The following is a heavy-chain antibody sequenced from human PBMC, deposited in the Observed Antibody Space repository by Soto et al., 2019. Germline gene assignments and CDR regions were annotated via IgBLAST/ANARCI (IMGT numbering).Heavy chain of an antibody. CDR3: ARGEVRGVIYYGMDV. J-gene: IGHJ6*02. D-gene: IGHD3-10*01. CDR1: GFTFSSYD. Sequence: GGSLRLSRAASGFTFSSYDMHWVRQATGKGLEWVSAIGTAGDTYYPGSVKGRSTISRENAKNSLYLQMNSLRAGDTAVYYCARGEVRGVIYYGMDVWGQGTTVTVSS. CDR2: IGTAGDT. V-gene: IGHV3-13*01.